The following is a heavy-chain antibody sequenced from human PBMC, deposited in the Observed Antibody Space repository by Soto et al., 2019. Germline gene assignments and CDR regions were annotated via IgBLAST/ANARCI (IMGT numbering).Heavy chain of an antibody. J-gene: IGHJ4*02. V-gene: IGHV4-34*01. D-gene: IGHD6-6*01. CDR3: ARGYDSSFRY. CDR2: INHSGST. CDR1: GGAFSGYY. Sequence: SETLSLTCAVYGGAFSGYYWNWIRQPPGKGLEWIGEINHSGSTNYNSSLESRVTISVDTSKNQFSLKLTSVTAADTAVYYCARGYDSSFRYWGPGSLVTVSS.